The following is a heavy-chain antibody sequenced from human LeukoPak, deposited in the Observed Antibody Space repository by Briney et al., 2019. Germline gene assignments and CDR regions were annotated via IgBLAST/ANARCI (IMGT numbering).Heavy chain of an antibody. V-gene: IGHV3-30*18. CDR2: ISYDGSNK. Sequence: GGSLRLSCAASGFTFSSYGMHWVRQAPGKGLEWVAVISYDGSNKYYADSVKGRFTISRDNSKNTLYLQMNSLRAEDTAVYYCAKDIELLRYFALGAFDIWGQGTMVTASS. CDR1: GFTFSSYG. CDR3: AKDIELLRYFALGAFDI. D-gene: IGHD3-9*01. J-gene: IGHJ3*02.